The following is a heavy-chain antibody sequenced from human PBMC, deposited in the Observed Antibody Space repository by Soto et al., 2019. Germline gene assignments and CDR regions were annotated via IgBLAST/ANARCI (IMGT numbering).Heavy chain of an antibody. V-gene: IGHV6-1*01. CDR2: TYYRSKWYN. CDR3: ARVVVVTAIPGYYYYYGMDV. Sequence: LSLTCAISGDSVSSNSAAWNWIRQSPSRGLEWLGRTYYRSKWYNDYAVSVKSRITINPDTSKNQFSLQLNSVTPEDTAVYYCARVVVVTAIPGYYYYYGMDVWGQGTTVTVSS. D-gene: IGHD2-21*02. J-gene: IGHJ6*02. CDR1: GDSVSSNSAA.